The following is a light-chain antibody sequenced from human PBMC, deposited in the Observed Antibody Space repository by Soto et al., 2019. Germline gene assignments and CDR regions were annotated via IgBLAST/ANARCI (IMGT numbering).Light chain of an antibody. Sequence: DIQMTQSPSTLSASVGDRVTITCRASQSISSWLAWYQQKPGKAPKLLIYDVSSLESGVPSRFSGSGSGTEFSLTITSLQPDDFATYSCQQYNTFWTFGQGTKVDIK. CDR2: DVS. V-gene: IGKV1-5*01. CDR3: QQYNTFWT. CDR1: QSISSW. J-gene: IGKJ1*01.